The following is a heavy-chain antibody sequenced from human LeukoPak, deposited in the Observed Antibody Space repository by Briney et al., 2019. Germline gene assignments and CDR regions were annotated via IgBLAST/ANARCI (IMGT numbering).Heavy chain of an antibody. CDR1: GFTFSNYW. V-gene: IGHV3-74*01. CDR3: ARALGSPLDY. CDR2: TDLDGCGS. Sequence: GGSERLSCAPSGFTFSNYWMHWVRQARGKGVVWVSRTDLDGCGSGYADSVKGRFTISRDNAKNTLYLQMNSLRAEDTAVYYCARALGSPLDYWGQG. D-gene: IGHD6-13*01. J-gene: IGHJ4*02.